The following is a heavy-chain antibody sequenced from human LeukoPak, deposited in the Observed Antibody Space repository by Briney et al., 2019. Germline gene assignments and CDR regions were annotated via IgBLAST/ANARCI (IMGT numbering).Heavy chain of an antibody. D-gene: IGHD1-1*01. Sequence: PSETLSLTCTVSGGSMSSYYWTWLRQPAGKGLEWVGRIYISGSTTYNPSLESRVTMSLDTSKNQFSLKLTSVTAADTAVYYCARGAVGWHQLGIDFWGQGALVTVSS. CDR2: IYISGST. V-gene: IGHV4-4*07. CDR3: ARGAVGWHQLGIDF. J-gene: IGHJ4*02. CDR1: GGSMSSYY.